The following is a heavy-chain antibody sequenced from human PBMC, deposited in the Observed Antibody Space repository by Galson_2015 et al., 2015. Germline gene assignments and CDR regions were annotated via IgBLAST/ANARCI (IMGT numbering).Heavy chain of an antibody. D-gene: IGHD3-22*01. J-gene: IGHJ4*02. CDR3: ANLDGSASGHDY. CDR1: GFTFNNYG. V-gene: IGHV3-30*18. CDR2: ILGDGSNK. Sequence: SLRLSCAASGFTFNNYGMHWVRQAPGKGLEWVAVILGDGSNKYYADSVNGRFTISRDNSKNTLYLQMNGLRAEDTAVYYCANLDGSASGHDYWGQGTLVTVSS.